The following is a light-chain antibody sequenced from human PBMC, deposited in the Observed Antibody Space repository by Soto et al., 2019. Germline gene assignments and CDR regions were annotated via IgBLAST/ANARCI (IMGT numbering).Light chain of an antibody. Sequence: DIQMTQSPSSLSASVGDRVTITCRASQGISNYLAWYQQKPGKVPQLLIYGASTFHSGAPSRFSGSGSGTDFTLTISSLQPEDVATYYCQKYNNAPLTFGGGTKVEIK. CDR2: GAS. J-gene: IGKJ4*01. CDR1: QGISNY. V-gene: IGKV1-27*01. CDR3: QKYNNAPLT.